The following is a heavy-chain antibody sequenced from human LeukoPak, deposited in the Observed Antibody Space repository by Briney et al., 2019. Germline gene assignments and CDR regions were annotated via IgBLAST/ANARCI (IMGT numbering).Heavy chain of an antibody. CDR1: GGTFSSYA. CDR3: ASGCITMVRGVIPYYYMDV. D-gene: IGHD3-10*01. CDR2: IIPIFGTA. Sequence: ASVKVSCKASGGTFSSYAISWVRQAPGQGLEWMGGIIPIFGTANYAQKFQGRVTITADESTSTAYMELSSLRSEDTAVYYCASGCITMVRGVIPYYYMDVWGKGTTVTISS. V-gene: IGHV1-69*13. J-gene: IGHJ6*03.